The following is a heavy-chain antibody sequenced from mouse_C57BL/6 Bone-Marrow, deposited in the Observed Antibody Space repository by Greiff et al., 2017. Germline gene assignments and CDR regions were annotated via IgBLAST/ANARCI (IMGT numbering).Heavy chain of an antibody. J-gene: IGHJ4*01. CDR1: GYTFTSYW. D-gene: IGHD1-1*01. CDR2: IHPNSGST. Sequence: QVQLQQPGAELVKPGASVKLSCKASGYTFTSYWMHWVKQRPGQGLEWIGMIHPNSGSTNYNEKFKIKATLTVDKSSSTAYMQLSSLTSEDSAVYYCAKETTVVATKYAMDYWGQGTSVTVSS. V-gene: IGHV1-64*01. CDR3: AKETTVVATKYAMDY.